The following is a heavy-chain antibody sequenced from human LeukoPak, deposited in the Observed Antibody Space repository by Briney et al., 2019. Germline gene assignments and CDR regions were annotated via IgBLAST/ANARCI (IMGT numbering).Heavy chain of an antibody. CDR2: INHSGST. CDR3: ARSTVEYYYYMDV. D-gene: IGHD5/OR15-5a*01. Sequence: SETLSLTCAVYGGSFSGYYWSWIRQPPGKGLEWIGEINHSGSTNYNPSLKSRVTISVDTSKNQFSLKLSSVTAADTAVYYCARSTVEYYYYMDVWGKGTTVTVSS. CDR1: GGSFSGYY. J-gene: IGHJ6*03. V-gene: IGHV4-34*01.